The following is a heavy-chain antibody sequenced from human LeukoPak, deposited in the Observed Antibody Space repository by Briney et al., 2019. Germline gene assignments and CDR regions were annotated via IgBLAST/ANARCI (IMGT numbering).Heavy chain of an antibody. D-gene: IGHD3-9*01. CDR2: ISWNSGSI. J-gene: IGHJ4*02. CDR1: GFTFSSYA. Sequence: GGSLRLSCAASGFTFSSYAMHWVRQAPGKGLEWVSGISWNSGSIGYADSVKGRFTISRDNAKNSLYLQMNSLRAEDTALYYCAKADYDILTGYPDYWGQGTLVTVSS. V-gene: IGHV3-9*01. CDR3: AKADYDILTGYPDY.